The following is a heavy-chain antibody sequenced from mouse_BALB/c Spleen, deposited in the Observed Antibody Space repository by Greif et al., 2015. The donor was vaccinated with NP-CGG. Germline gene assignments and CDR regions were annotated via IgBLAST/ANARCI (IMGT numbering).Heavy chain of an antibody. Sequence: EVQVVESGPGLVKPSQSLSLTCSVTGYSITSGYYWNWIRQFPGNKLEWMGYISYDGSNNYNPSLKNRISITRDTSKNQFFLKLNSVTTEDTATYYCASFYDGYFYYAMDYWDQGTSVTVSS. CDR3: ASFYDGYFYYAMDY. CDR1: GYSITSGYY. D-gene: IGHD2-3*01. J-gene: IGHJ4*01. V-gene: IGHV3-6*02. CDR2: ISYDGSN.